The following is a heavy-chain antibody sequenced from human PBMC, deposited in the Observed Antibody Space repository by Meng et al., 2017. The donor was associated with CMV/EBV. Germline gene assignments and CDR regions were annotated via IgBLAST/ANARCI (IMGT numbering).Heavy chain of an antibody. CDR1: GYTFTSYA. CDR3: ARDGGRYCSSTSCYYGMDV. V-gene: IGHV1-3*02. CDR2: SNAGNGNT. D-gene: IGHD2-2*01. Sequence: ASVKVSCKASGYTFTSYAMHWVRQAPGQRLEWMGWSNAGNGNTKYSQEFQGRVTITRDTSASTAYMELSRLRSDDTAVYYCARDGGRYCSSTSCYYGMDVWGQGTTVTVSS. J-gene: IGHJ6*02.